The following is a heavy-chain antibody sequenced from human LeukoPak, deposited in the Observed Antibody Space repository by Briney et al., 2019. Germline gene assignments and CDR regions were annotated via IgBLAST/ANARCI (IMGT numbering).Heavy chain of an antibody. CDR2: IYIGGST. CDR3: AGLGFVVPAVIFDY. Sequence: GGSLRLSCAASGFTVSSNYMSWVRQAPGKGLEWVSVIYIGGSTYYADSVKGRVTISRDISKNTLYLQMNSMRAEDTAMYYCAGLGFVVPAVIFDYWGQGTLVTVSS. CDR1: GFTVSSNY. D-gene: IGHD2-2*02. J-gene: IGHJ4*02. V-gene: IGHV3-53*01.